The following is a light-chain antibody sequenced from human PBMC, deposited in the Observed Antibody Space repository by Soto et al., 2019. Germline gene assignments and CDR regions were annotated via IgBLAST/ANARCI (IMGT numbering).Light chain of an antibody. Sequence: QSVLTQPPSASGTPGQRVTISCSGSSSNIGSNTVNWYQQLPGTAPKLLICSNNQRPSGVPDRFSGSKSGTSASLAISGLQSEDEADYYCAAWDDSLNAGVFGGGTKLTVL. CDR3: AAWDDSLNAGV. CDR2: SNN. CDR1: SSNIGSNT. J-gene: IGLJ3*02. V-gene: IGLV1-44*01.